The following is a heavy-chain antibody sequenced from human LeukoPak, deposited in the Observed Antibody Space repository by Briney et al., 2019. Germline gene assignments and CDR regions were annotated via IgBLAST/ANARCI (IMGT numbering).Heavy chain of an antibody. V-gene: IGHV1-2*02. CDR3: ARLRDSSSYYFDY. CDR2: INPNSGGT. Sequence: ASVKVSCKASGYTFTGYYIHWVRQAPGQGLEWMGWINPNSGGTNYAQTFQGRVTMTGDTSITTAYMELSSLRSDDTAVYYCARLRDSSSYYFDYWGQGTLVTVSS. J-gene: IGHJ4*02. CDR1: GYTFTGYY.